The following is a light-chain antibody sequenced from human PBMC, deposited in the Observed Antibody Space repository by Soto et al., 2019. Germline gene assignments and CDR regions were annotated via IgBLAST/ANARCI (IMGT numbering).Light chain of an antibody. J-gene: IGLJ3*02. V-gene: IGLV1-40*01. CDR2: GNS. Sequence: QSVLTQPPSVSGVPGQRVTISCTGNNSNLGAGYDVHWYQQLPGAAPKLVVFGNSHRPSGVPERFSGSKAGTSASLAITGLQAEDEADYYCQAYDYSLPAFVFCGGTKLTVL. CDR1: NSNLGAGYD. CDR3: QAYDYSLPAFV.